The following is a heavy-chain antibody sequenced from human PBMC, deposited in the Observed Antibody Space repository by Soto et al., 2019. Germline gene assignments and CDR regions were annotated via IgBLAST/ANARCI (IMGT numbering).Heavy chain of an antibody. D-gene: IGHD3-3*01. CDR3: ARGGGVGVAGSAAFEM. Sequence: QLHLVQSGAVVKKPGASVTVSCSASGYPVTAYYMHWVRQAPGRGLEWMGGINPATGAAKYTQTFPGRVNMTRDPSTSTGFMELSRPTSEDTAVFYWARGGGVGVAGSAAFEMWGQGTVVTVSS. CDR1: GYPVTAYY. CDR2: INPATGAA. V-gene: IGHV1-2*02. J-gene: IGHJ3*02.